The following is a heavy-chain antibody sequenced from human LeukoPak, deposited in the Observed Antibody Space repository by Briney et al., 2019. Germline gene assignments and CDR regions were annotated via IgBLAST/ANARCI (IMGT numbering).Heavy chain of an antibody. D-gene: IGHD4-11*01. CDR2: IYSGGST. J-gene: IGHJ5*02. Sequence: GGSLRLSCAASEFSVGSNYMTWVRQAPGKGLEWVSLIYSGGSTYYADSVKGRFTISRDNSKNTLYLQMNSLRAEDTAVYYCAKGPMTKLDPWGQGTLVTVSS. CDR3: AKGPMTKLDP. CDR1: EFSVGSNY. V-gene: IGHV3-66*01.